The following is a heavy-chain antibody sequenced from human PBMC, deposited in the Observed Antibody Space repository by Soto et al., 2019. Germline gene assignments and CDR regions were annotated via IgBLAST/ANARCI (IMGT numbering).Heavy chain of an antibody. V-gene: IGHV5-10-1*01. Sequence: GESLKISCRASGYSFPTYWISWVRQMPGKGLDWMGRIDPSDSKTYYSPSFQGHVTISADKSTSTAYLQLNNLKASDTAMYYCARLSDYWGQGTQVTVSS. CDR2: IDPSDSKT. J-gene: IGHJ4*02. CDR3: ARLSDY. CDR1: GYSFPTYW.